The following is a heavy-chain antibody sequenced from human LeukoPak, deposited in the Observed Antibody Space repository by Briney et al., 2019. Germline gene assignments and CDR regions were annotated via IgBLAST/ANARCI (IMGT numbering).Heavy chain of an antibody. Sequence: GGSLRLSCAASGFTVRSNYVSWVRHSTGEGVEWVSVIYSGVSTYYADSVKGRLNISRDNSKNAMYLQKNRLRAEDTAVYYCARGWDGIDAFDIWGQGTMVTVS. J-gene: IGHJ3*02. D-gene: IGHD1-14*01. V-gene: IGHV3-66*01. CDR1: GFTVRSNY. CDR2: IYSGVST. CDR3: ARGWDGIDAFDI.